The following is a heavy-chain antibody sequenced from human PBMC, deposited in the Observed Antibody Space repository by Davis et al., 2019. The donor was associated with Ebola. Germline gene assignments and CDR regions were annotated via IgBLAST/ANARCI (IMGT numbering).Heavy chain of an antibody. D-gene: IGHD3-3*01. Sequence: ASVKVSCKASGYFFTTYGITWMRQAPGQGLEWMGWISAYNGNTNYAQKLQGRVTMTTDTSTSTAYMELRSLRSDDTAVYYCARPITIFGVVTRTYYYYGMDVWGQGTTVTVSS. V-gene: IGHV1-18*01. CDR1: GYFFTTYG. CDR2: ISAYNGNT. CDR3: ARPITIFGVVTRTYYYYGMDV. J-gene: IGHJ6*02.